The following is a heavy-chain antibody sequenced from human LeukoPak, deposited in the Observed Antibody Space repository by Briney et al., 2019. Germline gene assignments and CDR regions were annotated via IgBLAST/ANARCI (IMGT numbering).Heavy chain of an antibody. J-gene: IGHJ5*02. V-gene: IGHV3-73*01. CDR3: PSHFAFGVNNYYFAP. CDR1: GFSFTGSA. D-gene: IGHD4-23*01. CDR2: MRSKGNSYAT. Sequence: GGSLRLSCAASGFSFTGSAMHWVRQAPGKGLEWVGRMRSKGNSYATAYGASMKGRFTSSRDDSKKTAYLQMNSLKIADTDVYYCPSHFAFGVNNYYFAPWGQGPLVPVSS.